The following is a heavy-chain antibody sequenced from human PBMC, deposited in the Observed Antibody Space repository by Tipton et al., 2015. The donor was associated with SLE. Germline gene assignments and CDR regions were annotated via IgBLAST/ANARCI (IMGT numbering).Heavy chain of an antibody. J-gene: IGHJ5*02. CDR2: ISYDATNK. CDR3: ARETTKHQPNWFDP. CDR1: GFSFSSYG. V-gene: IGHV3-30*03. D-gene: IGHD1-1*01. Sequence: RSLRLSCAASGFSFSSYGMHWVRQAPGKGLKCVAIISYDATNKYYADSVKGRFTISRDNSKNTLYLQMDSLRADDTAVSSCARETTKHQPNWFDPWGQGTLVAVSS.